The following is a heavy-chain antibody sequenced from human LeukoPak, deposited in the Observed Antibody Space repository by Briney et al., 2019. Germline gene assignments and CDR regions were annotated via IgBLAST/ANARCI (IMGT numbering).Heavy chain of an antibody. CDR1: GGSISSYY. Sequence: KASETLSLTCTVSGGSISSYYWSWIRQPPGKGLEWIGYIYYSGSTNYNPSLKSRVTISVDTSKNQFSLKLSSVTAADTAVYYCARATPWELTLYFDYWGQGTLVTVSS. D-gene: IGHD1-26*01. V-gene: IGHV4-59*01. J-gene: IGHJ4*02. CDR3: ARATPWELTLYFDY. CDR2: IYYSGST.